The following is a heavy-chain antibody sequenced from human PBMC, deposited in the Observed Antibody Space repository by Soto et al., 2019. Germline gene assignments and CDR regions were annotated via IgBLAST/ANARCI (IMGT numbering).Heavy chain of an antibody. CDR2: ISSSSSTI. CDR1: GFTFSSYS. D-gene: IGHD3-22*01. Sequence: GGSLRLSCAASGFTFSSYSMNWVRQAPGKGLEWVSYISSSSSTIYYADSVKGRFTISRDNAKNSLYLQMNSLRAEDTAVYYCASHPRDSSGYWYYFDYWGQGTLVTVSS. CDR3: ASHPRDSSGYWYYFDY. J-gene: IGHJ4*02. V-gene: IGHV3-48*04.